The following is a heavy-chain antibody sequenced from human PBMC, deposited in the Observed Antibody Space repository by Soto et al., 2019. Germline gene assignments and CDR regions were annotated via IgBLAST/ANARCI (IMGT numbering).Heavy chain of an antibody. Sequence: ASVKVSCKASGYTFTSDYMHWVRQAPGQGLEWMGIVNPRGGSTSYAQKFQGRDTMTRGTSTSTVYMELSSLRSEDTAVSYCARESDFWSGNPSPMDVCGQRTTVTASS. CDR1: GYTFTSDY. CDR3: ARESDFWSGNPSPMDV. CDR2: VNPRGGST. D-gene: IGHD3-3*01. V-gene: IGHV1-46*01. J-gene: IGHJ6*02.